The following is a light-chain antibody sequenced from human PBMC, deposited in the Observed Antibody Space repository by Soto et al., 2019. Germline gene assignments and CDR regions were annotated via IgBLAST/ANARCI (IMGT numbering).Light chain of an antibody. J-gene: IGKJ2*01. Sequence: DIQMTQSPSSLSASVGDRITITCRASQSIINYLNWYQQIPGKAPKLLISGASSLQSGVPSRFSGSGSGTVFTLTISSLQPEDFATYHCQQSYSTPHTFGQGTKLEIK. V-gene: IGKV1-39*01. CDR1: QSIINY. CDR2: GAS. CDR3: QQSYSTPHT.